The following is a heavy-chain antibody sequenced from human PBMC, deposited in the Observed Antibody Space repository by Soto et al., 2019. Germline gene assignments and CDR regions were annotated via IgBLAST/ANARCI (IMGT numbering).Heavy chain of an antibody. CDR3: AKDVGSSGWYDGFDS. D-gene: IGHD6-19*01. Sequence: EVQLVESGGGLVRPGRSLRLSCAASGFSFGDYAMQWVRQVPGKGLEWVSSISWNGESIGYADSVKGRFTISRDNGKKSVYLQMNSLRGEDTALYYCAKDVGSSGWYDGFDSWGQGTLVTVS. CDR2: ISWNGESI. V-gene: IGHV3-9*01. CDR1: GFSFGDYA. J-gene: IGHJ4*02.